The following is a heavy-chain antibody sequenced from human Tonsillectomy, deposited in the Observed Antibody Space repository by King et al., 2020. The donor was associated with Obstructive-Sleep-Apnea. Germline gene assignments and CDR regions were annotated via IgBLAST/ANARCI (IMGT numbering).Heavy chain of an antibody. CDR1: GFTFSTYS. CDR2: IVYDGNNQ. Sequence: VQLVESGGGVVQPGRSLRLSCAASGFTFSTYSMHCVRQAPGKGLEWVAVIVYDGNNQYYADSVKGRFTISRDNSKNTLFLQMNSLRSEDTAVYYCAREDRVGATYFLDYWGQGTLVTVSS. V-gene: IGHV3-30-3*01. D-gene: IGHD1-26*01. CDR3: AREDRVGATYFLDY. J-gene: IGHJ4*02.